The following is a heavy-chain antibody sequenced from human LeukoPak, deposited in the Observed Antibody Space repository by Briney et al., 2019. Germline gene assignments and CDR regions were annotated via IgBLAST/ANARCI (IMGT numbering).Heavy chain of an antibody. J-gene: IGHJ4*02. D-gene: IGHD5-24*01. CDR2: INPNSGGT. CDR3: AARRDGYNYSDY. CDR1: GYTLTELS. V-gene: IGHV1-2*02. Sequence: GASVKVSCKVSGYTLTELSMHWVRQAPGQGLEWMGWINPNSGGTNYAQKFQGRVTMTRDTSISTAYMELSRLRSDDTAVYYCAARRDGYNYSDYWGQGTLVTVSS.